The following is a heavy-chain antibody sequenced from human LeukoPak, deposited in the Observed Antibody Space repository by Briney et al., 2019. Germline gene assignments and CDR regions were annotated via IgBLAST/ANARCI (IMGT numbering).Heavy chain of an antibody. V-gene: IGHV3-74*01. CDR1: GFTFSSYE. CDR3: ARVRGYCSGGSCYSRPYYYYYYMDV. CDR2: INSDGSST. J-gene: IGHJ6*03. Sequence: PGGSLRLSCAASGFTFSSYEMNWVRQAPGKGLVWVSRINSDGSSTSYADSVKGRFTISRDNAKNTLYLQMNSLRAEDTAVYYCARVRGYCSGGSCYSRPYYYYYYMDVWGKGTTVTISS. D-gene: IGHD2-15*01.